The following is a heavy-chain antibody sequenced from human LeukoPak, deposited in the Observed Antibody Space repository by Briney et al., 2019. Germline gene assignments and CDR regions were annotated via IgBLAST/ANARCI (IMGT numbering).Heavy chain of an antibody. CDR1: GFTFSNAW. CDR2: IKSKTDGGTT. CDR3: AREGCNGGSCYFHYYYYMDV. J-gene: IGHJ6*03. Sequence: GGSLRLSCAASGFTFSNAWMSWVRQAPGKGLEWVGRIKSKTDGGTTDYAAPVKGRFTISRDDSKNTLYLQMNSLKTEDTAVYYCAREGCNGGSCYFHYYYYMDVWGKGTTVTVSS. V-gene: IGHV3-15*01. D-gene: IGHD2-15*01.